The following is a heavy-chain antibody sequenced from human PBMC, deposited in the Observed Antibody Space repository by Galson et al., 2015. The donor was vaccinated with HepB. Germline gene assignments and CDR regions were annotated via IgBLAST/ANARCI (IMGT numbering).Heavy chain of an antibody. V-gene: IGHV3-21*01. D-gene: IGHD3-22*01. CDR3: ARERRRGPYDSSGYYSPRGAFDI. CDR1: GFTFSSYS. J-gene: IGHJ3*02. CDR2: ISSSSSYI. Sequence: SLRLSCAASGFTFSSYSMNWVRQAPGKGLEWVSSISSSSSYIYYADSVKGRFTISRDDAKNSLYLQMNSLRAEDTAVYYCARERRRGPYDSSGYYSPRGAFDIWGQGTMVTVSS.